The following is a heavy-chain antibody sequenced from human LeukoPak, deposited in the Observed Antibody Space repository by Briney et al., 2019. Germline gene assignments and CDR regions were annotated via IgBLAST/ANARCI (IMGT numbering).Heavy chain of an antibody. CDR1: GGSISSGDYY. Sequence: SQTLSLTCTVSGGSISSGDYYWSWIRQPPGKGLEWIGYIYYSGSTYYNPSLKSRVTISVDTSKNQFSLKLSSVTAADTAVYYCARANVDTALLDYWGQGTLVTVSS. V-gene: IGHV4-30-4*01. D-gene: IGHD5-18*01. J-gene: IGHJ4*02. CDR3: ARANVDTALLDY. CDR2: IYYSGST.